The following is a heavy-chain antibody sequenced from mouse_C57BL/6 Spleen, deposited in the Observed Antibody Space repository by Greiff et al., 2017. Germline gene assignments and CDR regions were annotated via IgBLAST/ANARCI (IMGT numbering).Heavy chain of an antibody. CDR3: ARYELTGAYYYAMDY. CDR1: GYAFSSYW. Sequence: VQLQESGAELVKPGASVKISCKASGYAFSSYWMNWVKQRPGKGLEWIGQIYPGDGDTNYNGKFKGKATLTADKSSSTAYMQLSSLTSEDSAVYFCARYELTGAYYYAMDYWGQGTSVTVSS. J-gene: IGHJ4*01. D-gene: IGHD4-1*01. CDR2: IYPGDGDT. V-gene: IGHV1-80*01.